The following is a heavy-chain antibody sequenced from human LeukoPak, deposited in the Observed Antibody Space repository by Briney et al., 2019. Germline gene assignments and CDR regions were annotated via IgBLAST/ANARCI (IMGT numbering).Heavy chain of an antibody. CDR3: ARGGVFSLIWFGELNFDY. J-gene: IGHJ4*02. D-gene: IGHD3-10*01. CDR1: GYTFTSYY. Sequence: ASVKVSCKASGYTFTSYYMHWVRQAPGQGLEWMGIINPSGGSTSYAQKFQGRVTMTRDTSTSTVYMELSSLRSEDTAVYYCARGGVFSLIWFGELNFDYWGQGTLVTVSS. CDR2: INPSGGST. V-gene: IGHV1-46*01.